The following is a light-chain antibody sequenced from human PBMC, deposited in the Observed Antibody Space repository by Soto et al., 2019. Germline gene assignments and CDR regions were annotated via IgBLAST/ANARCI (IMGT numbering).Light chain of an antibody. CDR2: VAS. Sequence: EILLIRSPGMLSLSPGATATLSCRSSESVDDSLAWYQQKPGQAPRLLIYVASNRATGVPVSLSGSRPGTDLTLTINRLEPEDFAVYHCQQRNHWPPPLTFGQGTRLDI. V-gene: IGKV3-11*01. J-gene: IGKJ5*01. CDR1: ESVDDS. CDR3: QQRNHWPPPLT.